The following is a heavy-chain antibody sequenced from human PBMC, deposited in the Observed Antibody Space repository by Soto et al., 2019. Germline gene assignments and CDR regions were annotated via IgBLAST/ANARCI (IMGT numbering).Heavy chain of an antibody. V-gene: IGHV3-23*01. CDR2: ITGSGETT. Sequence: SGGSLRLSCAASGFIFTNYAMNWVRQAPGKGLEWVSTITGSGETTYLADSVKGRFTISRDSSNNTLFLQMNSLRADDTAVYYCAKDRSIAARSHYYYYGMDVWGQGTTVTVPS. D-gene: IGHD6-6*01. CDR1: GFIFTNYA. CDR3: AKDRSIAARSHYYYYGMDV. J-gene: IGHJ6*02.